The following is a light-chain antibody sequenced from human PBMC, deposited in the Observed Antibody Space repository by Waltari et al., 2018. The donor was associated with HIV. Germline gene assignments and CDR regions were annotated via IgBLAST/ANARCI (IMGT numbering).Light chain of an antibody. CDR1: NSDIGTYDY. CDR3: SSFANRDGFYVL. Sequence: QSALTQPPSASGSPGQSVTLSCTGNNSDIGTYDYVSWYQQHPGKAPKLVISEVTKRPSGVSDRFSGSKSGNTAFLTVSGLQAEDEADYYCSSFANRDGFYVLFGGGTRLTVL. J-gene: IGLJ2*01. CDR2: EVT. V-gene: IGLV2-8*01.